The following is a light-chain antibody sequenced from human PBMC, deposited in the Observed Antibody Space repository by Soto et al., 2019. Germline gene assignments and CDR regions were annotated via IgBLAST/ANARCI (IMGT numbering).Light chain of an antibody. CDR2: GAS. V-gene: IGKV3-20*01. J-gene: IGKJ1*01. CDR3: QHYGRSPM. CDR1: QSVSSSY. Sequence: EIVLTQSPGTLSLSPGERATLSCRASQSVSSSYLAWYQQKPGQAPRLLIYGASSRATGIPDRFSGSGSGTDFTLTISRLEPEDFATYYCQHYGRSPMFGQGTKVDIK.